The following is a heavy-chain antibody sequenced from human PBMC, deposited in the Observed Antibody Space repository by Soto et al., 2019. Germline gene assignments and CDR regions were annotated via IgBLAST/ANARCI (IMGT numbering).Heavy chain of an antibody. Sequence: PSETLSLTCTVSGGSISGHYWSWIRQPPGKGLQYIGYISYSGSTNYNPSLKSRVTISVDTSKNQFSLKLNSLTAADSAVYSCARGAYNDYQGYFDPWGQGTLVTVSS. D-gene: IGHD4-4*01. J-gene: IGHJ5*02. CDR2: ISYSGST. V-gene: IGHV4-59*08. CDR3: ARGAYNDYQGYFDP. CDR1: GGSISGHY.